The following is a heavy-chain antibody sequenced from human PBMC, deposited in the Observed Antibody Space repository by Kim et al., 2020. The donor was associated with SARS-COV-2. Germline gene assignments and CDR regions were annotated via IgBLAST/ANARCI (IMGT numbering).Heavy chain of an antibody. CDR2: IYPGDSHT. Sequence: GESLKISCHGSGYSFTSYWIGWVRQKPGKGLEWMGIIYPGDSHTRYSPSFRGQVTISVDKSISTAYLQWSSLKASDTAMYYCARLTGDQWSKDFDYWGQGTLVTVSS. CDR1: GYSFTSYW. V-gene: IGHV5-51*01. CDR3: ARLTGDQWSKDFDY. J-gene: IGHJ4*02. D-gene: IGHD7-27*01.